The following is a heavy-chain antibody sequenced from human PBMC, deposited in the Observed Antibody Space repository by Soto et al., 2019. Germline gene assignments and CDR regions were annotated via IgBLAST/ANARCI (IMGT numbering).Heavy chain of an antibody. V-gene: IGHV3-15*01. D-gene: IGHD1-20*01. CDR3: ARDHNWSFDY. J-gene: IGHJ4*02. Sequence: GGSLRLSCAASGLTFSNVWMTWVRQAPGKGLEWVGRIKSKSDGETADVAAPVKARFTISRDDSKNAVFLQMNSLRDEDTAVYYCARDHNWSFDYWGQGIPVTVSS. CDR1: GLTFSNVW. CDR2: IKSKSDGETA.